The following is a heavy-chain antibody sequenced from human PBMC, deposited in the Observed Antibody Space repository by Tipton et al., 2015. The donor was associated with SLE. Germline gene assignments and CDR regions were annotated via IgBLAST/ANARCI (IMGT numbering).Heavy chain of an antibody. Sequence: LRLSCTVSGGSISLHYWSWIRQPPGKGLEWIGYIYDSGSTNYNPSLKSRVTISVDTSKNQFSLKLSSVTAADTAVYYCARAGAGYYYYSYMDVWGKGTTLTVSS. CDR3: ARAGAGYYYYSYMDV. CDR2: IYDSGST. CDR1: GGSISLHY. J-gene: IGHJ6*03. V-gene: IGHV4-59*11.